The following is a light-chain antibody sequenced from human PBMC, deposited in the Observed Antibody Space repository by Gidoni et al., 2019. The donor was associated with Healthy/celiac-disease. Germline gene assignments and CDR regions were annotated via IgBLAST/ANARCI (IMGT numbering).Light chain of an antibody. V-gene: IGKV3-11*01. CDR1: QSVSSY. J-gene: IGKJ4*01. Sequence: IVLTQSQATLSLSPGERATLSCSASQSVSSYLAWYQQKPCQAPRLLIYDAYNRATGIPARLSGSGSGTDVTLTISSLEPEDFAVYYCQQRRNWLTFGGGTKVEIK. CDR3: QQRRNWLT. CDR2: DAY.